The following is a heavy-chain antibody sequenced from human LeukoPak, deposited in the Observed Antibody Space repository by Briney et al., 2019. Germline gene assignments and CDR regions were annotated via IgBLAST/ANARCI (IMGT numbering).Heavy chain of an antibody. D-gene: IGHD1-26*01. Sequence: GSLRLSCAASGFTFDEYGMSWVRQAPGKGLEWVSSINWDGGSTAYADSVQGRFTISRDNAKNSLQLQMKSLRAEDTALYYCARDSFSGSSLDYWGQGTLVTVSS. CDR1: GFTFDEYG. CDR2: INWDGGST. J-gene: IGHJ4*02. CDR3: ARDSFSGSSLDY. V-gene: IGHV3-20*04.